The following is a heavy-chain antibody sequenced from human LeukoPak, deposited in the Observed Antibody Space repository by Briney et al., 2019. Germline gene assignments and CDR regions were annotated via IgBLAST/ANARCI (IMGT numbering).Heavy chain of an antibody. CDR3: ARNWYYDYWSGYLFRFYKMDV. Sequence: SETLSLTCAVYGGSFSGYYWSWIRQPPAKGLEWIGEINHSGSTNYNPSLKSRDTISVDTRKSQFSLRLSSVSAAETALYYSARNWYYDYWSGYLFRFYKMDVWGKGTTVTVSS. V-gene: IGHV4-34*01. J-gene: IGHJ6*03. CDR1: GGSFSGYY. D-gene: IGHD3-3*01. CDR2: INHSGST.